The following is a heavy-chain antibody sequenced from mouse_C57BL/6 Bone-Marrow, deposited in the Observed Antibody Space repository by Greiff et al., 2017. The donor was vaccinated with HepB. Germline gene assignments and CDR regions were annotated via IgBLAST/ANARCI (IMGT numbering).Heavy chain of an antibody. CDR2: IHPNSGST. D-gene: IGHD1-1*01. J-gene: IGHJ2*01. V-gene: IGHV1-64*01. Sequence: QVQLQQPGAELVKPGASVKLSCKASGYTFTSYWMHWVKQRPGQGLEWIGMIHPNSGSTNYNEKLKSKATLTVDKSSSTAYMKLSSMTSEDAAVYYCATGITTVDYWGQGTTLTVSS. CDR3: ATGITTVDY. CDR1: GYTFTSYW.